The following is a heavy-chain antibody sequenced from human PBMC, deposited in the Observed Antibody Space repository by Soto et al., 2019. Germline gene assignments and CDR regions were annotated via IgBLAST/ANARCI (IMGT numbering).Heavy chain of an antibody. CDR2: IDPSDSYI. J-gene: IGHJ6*02. CDR3: ARRGYCSSTSCYEMRYYGMGV. D-gene: IGHD2-2*01. V-gene: IGHV5-10-1*01. Sequence: LKISFKGSGYNFTSYWVYWVRQMPGKGLEWMGRIDPSDSYINYSPSFQGHVTFSADKSISTAYLQWSSLKASDTAMYFCARRGYCSSTSCYEMRYYGMGVWGQGTTVTVSS. CDR1: GYNFTSYW.